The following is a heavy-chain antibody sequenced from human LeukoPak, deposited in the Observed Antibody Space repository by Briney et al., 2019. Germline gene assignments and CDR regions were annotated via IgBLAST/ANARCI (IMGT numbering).Heavy chain of an antibody. CDR2: ITWDGGST. D-gene: IGHD6-19*01. V-gene: IGHV3-43*01. CDR1: GFTFDDYT. CDR3: AKSAPYSSGWYWNPYYYGMDV. J-gene: IGHJ6*02. Sequence: PGGSLRLSCAASGFTFDDYTMHWVRQAPGKGLEWVSLITWDGGSTFYADSVKGRFTISRDNSKNTLYLQMNSLRAEDTAVYYCAKSAPYSSGWYWNPYYYGMDVWGQGTTVTVSS.